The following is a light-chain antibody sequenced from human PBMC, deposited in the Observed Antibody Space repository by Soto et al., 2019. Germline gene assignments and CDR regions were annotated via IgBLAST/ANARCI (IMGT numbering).Light chain of an antibody. Sequence: EIVMTQSPVTLSVSPGERATLSCRASQSVSSNLAWYQQKPGQAPRLLIYGASTRATGIPVRFSGSGSGTEFTLTISSQQSEDFAVYYCQQYNNWPRTFGQGTKVEIK. CDR1: QSVSSN. J-gene: IGKJ1*01. CDR3: QQYNNWPRT. V-gene: IGKV3-15*01. CDR2: GAS.